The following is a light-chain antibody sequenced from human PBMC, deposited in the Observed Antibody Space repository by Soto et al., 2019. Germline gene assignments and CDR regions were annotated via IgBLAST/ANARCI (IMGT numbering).Light chain of an antibody. CDR1: RSDVGGYNY. CDR2: EVS. CDR3: ISYTSSPNHVL. V-gene: IGLV2-14*01. Sequence: QSALTQPASVSGSPGQSITISCTGTRSDVGGYNYVSWYQQHPGKAPKLMIYEVSNRPSGISNRFSGSKSGNTASLTISGLQAEDEADYYCISYTSSPNHVLFGGGTKLTVL. J-gene: IGLJ2*01.